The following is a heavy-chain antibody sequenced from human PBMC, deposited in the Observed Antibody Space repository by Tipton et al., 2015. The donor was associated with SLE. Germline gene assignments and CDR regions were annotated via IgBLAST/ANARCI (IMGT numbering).Heavy chain of an antibody. CDR3: ARVGSSWYNYYYYMDV. CDR2: IYYSGST. CDR1: GGSISSYY. V-gene: IGHV4-59*12. Sequence: TLSLTCTVSGGSISSYYWSWIRQPPGKGLEWSGYIYYSGSTNYNPSLKSRVTISVDTSKNQFSLKLSSVTAADTAVYYCARVGSSWYNYYYYMDVWGKGTTVTVSS. D-gene: IGHD6-13*01. J-gene: IGHJ6*03.